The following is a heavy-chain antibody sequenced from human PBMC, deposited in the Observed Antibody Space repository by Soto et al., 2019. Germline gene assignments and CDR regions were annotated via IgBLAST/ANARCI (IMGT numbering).Heavy chain of an antibody. J-gene: IGHJ5*02. Sequence: QVQLVQSGAEVKKPGSSVKVSCKASGGTFSSYAISWVRQAPGQGLEWMGGIIPIFGTANYAQKFQGRVTITADESTSTGYMELSSVRSEDTAVYYCARVRWRVITTSNWFDPWGQGTLVTVSS. CDR2: IIPIFGTA. V-gene: IGHV1-69*01. D-gene: IGHD3-22*01. CDR1: GGTFSSYA. CDR3: ARVRWRVITTSNWFDP.